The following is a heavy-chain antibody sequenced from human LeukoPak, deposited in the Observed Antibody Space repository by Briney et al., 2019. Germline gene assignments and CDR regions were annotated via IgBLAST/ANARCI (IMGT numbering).Heavy chain of an antibody. CDR1: GGSISSDDYY. V-gene: IGHV4-30-4*08. Sequence: SETLSLTCTVSGGSISSDDYYWSWIRQPPGKGLEWIGYIYYSGSTYYNPSLKSRVTISVDTSKNQFSLKLSSVTAADTAVYYCARDPGIAAAGTGDYWGQGTLVTVSS. J-gene: IGHJ4*02. CDR2: IYYSGST. D-gene: IGHD6-13*01. CDR3: ARDPGIAAAGTGDY.